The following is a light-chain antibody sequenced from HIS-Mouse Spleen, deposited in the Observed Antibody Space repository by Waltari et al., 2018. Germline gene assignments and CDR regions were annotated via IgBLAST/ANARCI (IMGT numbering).Light chain of an antibody. Sequence: QSLLTHPPSASGTPGQTATISCSGSSSNLGSTSVNWYQQLPGTAPKPLIYSNNQRPSGVPDRCSGSKSGTSASLAISGLQSEDEADYYCAAWDDSLNGYVFGTGTKVTVL. CDR1: SSNLGSTS. V-gene: IGLV1-44*01. CDR3: AAWDDSLNGYV. CDR2: SNN. J-gene: IGLJ1*01.